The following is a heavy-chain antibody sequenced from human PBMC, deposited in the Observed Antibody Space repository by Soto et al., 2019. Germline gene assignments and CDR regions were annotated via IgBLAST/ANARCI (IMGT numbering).Heavy chain of an antibody. Sequence: QVQLQESGPGLVKPSGTLSLTCAVSGASISSSNWWSWVRQPPGKGLEWIGEIYHSGSTHYNPSLKSRVTISVYKSKNQFSLRLTSVTAADTAVYYCARVPAVAINWFDPWGQGTLVTVSS. CDR3: ARVPAVAINWFDP. CDR2: IYHSGST. CDR1: GASISSSNW. V-gene: IGHV4-4*02. D-gene: IGHD6-19*01. J-gene: IGHJ5*02.